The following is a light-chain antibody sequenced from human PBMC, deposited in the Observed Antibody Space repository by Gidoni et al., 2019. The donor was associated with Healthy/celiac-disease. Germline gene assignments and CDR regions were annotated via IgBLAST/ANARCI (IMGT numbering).Light chain of an antibody. V-gene: IGLV2-23*01. CDR2: EGS. J-gene: IGLJ2*01. Sequence: QSALTQPASVSGSPCQSITISCTGTSSDVGSYNLVSWYQQHPGKAPKLMIYEGSKRPSGVSNRFSGSKSGNTASLTISGLQAEDEADYYCCSYAGSKVVFGGGTKLTVL. CDR1: SSDVGSYNL. CDR3: CSYAGSKVV.